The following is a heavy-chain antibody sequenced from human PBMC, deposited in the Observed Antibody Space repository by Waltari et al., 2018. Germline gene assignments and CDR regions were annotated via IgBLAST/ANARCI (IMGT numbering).Heavy chain of an antibody. V-gene: IGHV1-3*01. Sequence: QVQLVQSGAEVKKPGASVKVSCKASGYTFTSYAMHWVRQAPGQRLEWMGWINAGNGNTKYSQKFQGRVTITRDTSASTAYMELSSLRSEDTAVYYCARGVWVLYYDFWSGYYKDWGQGTLVTVSS. CDR2: INAGNGNT. CDR3: ARGVWVLYYDFWSGYYKD. J-gene: IGHJ4*02. CDR1: GYTFTSYA. D-gene: IGHD3-3*01.